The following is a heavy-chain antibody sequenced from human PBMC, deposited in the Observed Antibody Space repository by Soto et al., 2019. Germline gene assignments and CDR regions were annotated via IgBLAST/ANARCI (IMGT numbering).Heavy chain of an antibody. J-gene: IGHJ4*02. D-gene: IGHD3-22*01. CDR1: GYTFSIYT. Sequence: ASVKVSCKASGYTFSIYTMHWVRQAPGRRLEWMGWINAANGNTKYLQQFQGRVTITRDTSASTAYMELSSLRPEDTAVYFCASERNYDRSGLDYWGQGTLVTVSS. CDR2: INAANGNT. V-gene: IGHV1-3*01. CDR3: ASERNYDRSGLDY.